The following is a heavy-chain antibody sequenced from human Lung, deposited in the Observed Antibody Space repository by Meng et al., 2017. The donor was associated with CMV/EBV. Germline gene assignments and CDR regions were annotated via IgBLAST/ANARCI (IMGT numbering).Heavy chain of an antibody. V-gene: IGHV4-59*01. J-gene: IGHJ5*02. CDR3: ARVVKDIVVVPAAIWFDP. D-gene: IGHD2-2*01. Sequence: SXTLSLXCTVSGGSISNYYWSWIRQPPGKGLERIGYIYYTGSTNYNPSLKSRVTISLDTPKKQFSLKLSSVTAADTAVYYCARVVKDIVVVPAAIWFDPWGQGXLVTVSS. CDR1: GGSISNYY. CDR2: IYYTGST.